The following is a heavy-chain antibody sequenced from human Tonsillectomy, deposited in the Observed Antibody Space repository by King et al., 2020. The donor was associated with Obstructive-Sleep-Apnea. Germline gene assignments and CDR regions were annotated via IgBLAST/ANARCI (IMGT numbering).Heavy chain of an antibody. V-gene: IGHV4-34*01. CDR1: GGSFSGYY. Sequence: HVQLQQWGAGLLKPSETLSLTCAVYGGSFSGYYWSWIRQPPGKGLEWIGEINHSGSTNYHPSLKSRVTLSVDTSKNQFSLKRSSVTAADTAVYYCARGDVGATTGYYYYDMDVWGQGTTVTVSS. J-gene: IGHJ6*02. D-gene: IGHD1-26*01. CDR2: INHSGST. CDR3: ARGDVGATTGYYYYDMDV.